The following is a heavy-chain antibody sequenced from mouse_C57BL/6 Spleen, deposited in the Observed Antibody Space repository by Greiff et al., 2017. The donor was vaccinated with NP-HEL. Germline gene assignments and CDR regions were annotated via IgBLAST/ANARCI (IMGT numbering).Heavy chain of an antibody. J-gene: IGHJ1*03. CDR2: IHPNSGST. CDR3: ATYGSSYWYFDV. CDR1: GYTFTSYW. D-gene: IGHD1-1*01. Sequence: QVQLQQPGAELVKPGASVKLSCKASGYTFTSYWMHWVKQRPGQGLEWIGMIHPNSGSTNYNEKFKSKATLTVDKSSSIAYMQLSSLTSEDSAVYYCATYGSSYWYFDVWGTGTTVTVSS. V-gene: IGHV1-64*01.